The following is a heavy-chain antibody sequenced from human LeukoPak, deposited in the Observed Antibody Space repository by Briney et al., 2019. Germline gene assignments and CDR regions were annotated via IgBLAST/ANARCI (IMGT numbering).Heavy chain of an antibody. D-gene: IGHD1-26*01. CDR3: ARVAHPSRSGYYYYGMDV. V-gene: IGHV1-8*01. Sequence: ASVKVSCKASGYTFTSYDINWVRQATGQGLEWMGWMNPNSGNTGYAQKFQGRATMTRNTSISTAYMELSSLRSEDTAVYYCARVAHPSRSGYYYYGMDVWGQGTTVTVSS. CDR2: MNPNSGNT. CDR1: GYTFTSYD. J-gene: IGHJ6*02.